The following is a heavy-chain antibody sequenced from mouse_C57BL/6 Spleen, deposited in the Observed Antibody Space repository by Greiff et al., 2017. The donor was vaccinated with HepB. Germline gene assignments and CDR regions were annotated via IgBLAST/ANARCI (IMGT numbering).Heavy chain of an antibody. Sequence: QVQLQQSGPELVKPGASVKISCKASGYAFSSSWMNWVKQRPGKGLEWIGRIYPGDGDTNYNGKFKDKATLTADKSSSTAYMQLSSLTSEDSAVYCCAVTYGSILYYFDYWGQGTTLTVSS. D-gene: IGHD1-1*01. CDR3: AVTYGSILYYFDY. J-gene: IGHJ2*01. CDR1: GYAFSSSW. V-gene: IGHV1-82*01. CDR2: IYPGDGDT.